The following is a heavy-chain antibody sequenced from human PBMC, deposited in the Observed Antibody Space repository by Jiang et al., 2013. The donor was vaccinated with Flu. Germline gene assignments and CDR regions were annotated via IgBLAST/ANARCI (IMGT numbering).Heavy chain of an antibody. Sequence: KPTQTLTLTCTFSGFSVSTRGVGVGWIRQPPGKALEWLALIYWDDDKRYSPSLKSRLTITKDTSKNQVVLTMTNMDPVDTATYYCAHTLGYFDYWGQGTLVTVSS. CDR3: AHTLGYFDY. J-gene: IGHJ4*02. CDR1: GFSVSTRGVG. V-gene: IGHV2-5*02. CDR2: IYWDDDK.